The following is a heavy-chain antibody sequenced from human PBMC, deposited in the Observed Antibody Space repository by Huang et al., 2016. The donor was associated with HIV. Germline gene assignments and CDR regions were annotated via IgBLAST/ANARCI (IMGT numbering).Heavy chain of an antibody. Sequence: QLQLQESGPGLVKPSETLSLTCTVSGGSIRSDNYYWGWFRQPPGKGLEWIGRIYYSGRTYYNPSLRRRVTIAVDTSKNHFSLRMRSVTAADTAVYYCARLPGSITMIRGVITDPYWGQGTLVTVSS. J-gene: IGHJ4*02. CDR2: IYYSGRT. CDR3: ARLPGSITMIRGVITDPY. V-gene: IGHV4-39*02. CDR1: GGSIRSDNYY. D-gene: IGHD3-10*01.